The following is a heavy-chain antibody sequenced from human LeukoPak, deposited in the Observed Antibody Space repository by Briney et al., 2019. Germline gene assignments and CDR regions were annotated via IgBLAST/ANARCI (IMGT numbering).Heavy chain of an antibody. CDR3: ARENDDDGGYSSSWIDY. CDR1: GFTFSSYS. V-gene: IGHV3-21*01. Sequence: GGSLRLSCAASGFTFSSYSMNWVRQAPGKGLEWVSSISSSSSYIYYADSVKGRFTISRDNAKKSLYLQMNSLRAEDTAVYYCARENDDDGGYSSSWIDYWGQGTLVTVSS. D-gene: IGHD6-13*01. J-gene: IGHJ4*02. CDR2: ISSSSSYI.